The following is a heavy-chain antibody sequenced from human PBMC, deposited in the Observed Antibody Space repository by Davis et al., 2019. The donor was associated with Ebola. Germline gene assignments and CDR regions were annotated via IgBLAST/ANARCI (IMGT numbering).Heavy chain of an antibody. CDR1: GFTFSSYA. CDR2: ISYDGSNK. CDR3: ARDTYYYGSGSYMYGMDV. J-gene: IGHJ6*04. D-gene: IGHD3-10*01. Sequence: PGGSLRLSCAASGFTFSSYAMHWVRQAPGKGLEWVAVISYDGSNKYYADSVKGRFTISRDNSKNTLYLQMNSLRAEDTAVYYCARDTYYYGSGSYMYGMDVWGKGTTVTVSS. V-gene: IGHV3-30-3*01.